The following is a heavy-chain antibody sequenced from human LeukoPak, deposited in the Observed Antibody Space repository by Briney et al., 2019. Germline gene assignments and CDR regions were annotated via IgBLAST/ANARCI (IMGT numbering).Heavy chain of an antibody. CDR2: ISSSSSYT. CDR3: ARDTVAGPYYFDY. V-gene: IGHV3-11*05. CDR1: GFTFSDYY. Sequence: GGSLRLSCAASGFTFSDYYMSWIRHAPGKGLEWVSYISSSSSYTNYADSVKGRFTISRDNAKNSLYLQMNSLRAEDTAVYYCARDTVAGPYYFDYWGQGTLVTVSS. J-gene: IGHJ4*02. D-gene: IGHD6-19*01.